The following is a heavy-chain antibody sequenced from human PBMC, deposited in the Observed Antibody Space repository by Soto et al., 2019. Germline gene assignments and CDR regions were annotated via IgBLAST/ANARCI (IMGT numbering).Heavy chain of an antibody. Sequence: GGSLRLSCAASGFTFSSYAMSWVRQAPGKGLEWVSAISGSGGSTYYADSVKGRFTISRDNSKNTLYLQMNSLRAEDTAVYYCARDKPLLEYYLDAFDIWGQGTMVTVSS. V-gene: IGHV3-23*01. CDR1: GFTFSSYA. CDR2: ISGSGGST. D-gene: IGHD3-10*01. CDR3: ARDKPLLEYYLDAFDI. J-gene: IGHJ3*02.